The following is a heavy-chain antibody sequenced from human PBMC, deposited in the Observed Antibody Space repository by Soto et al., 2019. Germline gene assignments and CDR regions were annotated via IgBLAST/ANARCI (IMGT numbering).Heavy chain of an antibody. CDR3: ARAVKTVAAYYYVMDV. CDR2: IIPIFGTA. J-gene: IGHJ6*02. D-gene: IGHD2-15*01. CDR1: GGTFSSYA. V-gene: IGHV1-69*13. Sequence: ASVKVSCKASGGTFSSYAISWVRQAPGQGLEWLGGIIPIFGTANYAQKFQGRVTITADESTSTAYMELSSLRSEDTAVYYCARAVKTVAAYYYVMDVWGQRTTVTVSS.